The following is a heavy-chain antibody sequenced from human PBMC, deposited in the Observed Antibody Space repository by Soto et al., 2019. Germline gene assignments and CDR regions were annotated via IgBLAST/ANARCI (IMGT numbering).Heavy chain of an antibody. J-gene: IGHJ4*02. V-gene: IGHV1-18*01. CDR1: GYTFNDFG. CDR3: ARDIGFDIDY. Sequence: QVQLVPAGAEVQKPGDSVKVSCKTSGYTFNDFGITWVRQAPGLGLEWLGWIYSKAGTINFAPKFQGRVIMTTDTATSTAYMELTSLTFDDSAVYVCARDIGFDIDYWGQGTLVTVS. CDR2: IYSKAGTI. D-gene: IGHD5-12*01.